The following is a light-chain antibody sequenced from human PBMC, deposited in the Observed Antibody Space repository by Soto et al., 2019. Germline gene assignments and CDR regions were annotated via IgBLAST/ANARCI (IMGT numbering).Light chain of an antibody. Sequence: EIVLTQSPDTLSLSPGEGATLSCRASESISSSHLAWFQHKPGQAPRLLIYGASNRATGVPLRFSGSGSGTHFTLTISSLEPGDFAVYFCHHDGVSTLVTFGRGTRLDIK. CDR2: GAS. CDR1: ESISSSH. CDR3: HHDGVSTLVT. V-gene: IGKV3-20*01. J-gene: IGKJ5*01.